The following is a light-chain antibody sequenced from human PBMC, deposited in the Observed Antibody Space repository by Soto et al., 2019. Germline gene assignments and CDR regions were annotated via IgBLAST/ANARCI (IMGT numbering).Light chain of an antibody. CDR1: QDIINY. CDR3: QNYKSAPFT. CDR2: AAS. V-gene: IGKV1-27*01. J-gene: IGKJ2*01. Sequence: DIQMTQSPSSLSASVGDRVTITCRASQDIINYLAWYQQKPGKAPNLLVYAASTLQSGVSSRISGSGSGADFTLTISDLRPEDVATYYCQNYKSAPFTFGPGTKLEIK.